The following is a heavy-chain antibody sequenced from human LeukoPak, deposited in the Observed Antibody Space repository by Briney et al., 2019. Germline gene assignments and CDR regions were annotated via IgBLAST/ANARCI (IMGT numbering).Heavy chain of an antibody. J-gene: IGHJ4*02. CDR2: INHSGST. CDR1: GASIRSGDYY. CDR3: ASRIAAADNKHNFDY. V-gene: IGHV4-34*01. D-gene: IGHD6-13*01. Sequence: SETLSLTCTVSGASIRSGDYYWSWIRQPPGKGLEWIGEINHSGSTNYNPSLKSRVTISVDTSKNQFSLKLSSVTAADTAVYYCASRIAAADNKHNFDYWGQGTLVTVSS.